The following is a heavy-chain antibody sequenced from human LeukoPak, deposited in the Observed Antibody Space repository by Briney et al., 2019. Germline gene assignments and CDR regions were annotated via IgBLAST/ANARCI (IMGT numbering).Heavy chain of an antibody. CDR2: INVGGATA. D-gene: IGHD3-3*01. V-gene: IGHV3-23*01. Sequence: SGGSLRLSCSASGFTFSDYALNWVRQAPGKGLVWVSTINVGGATAYYADSVKGRFTTSRDTSKNTLYLYMNSLTAEDTALYYCCFGVLSSVFFDYWGQGTPVTVSS. CDR1: GFTFSDYA. CDR3: CFGVLSSVFFDY. J-gene: IGHJ4*02.